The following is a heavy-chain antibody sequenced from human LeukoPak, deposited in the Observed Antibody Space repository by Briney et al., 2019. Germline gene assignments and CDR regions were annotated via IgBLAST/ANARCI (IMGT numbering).Heavy chain of an antibody. Sequence: SETLSLTCAVSGGSISSSNWWSWVRQPPGKGLEWIGEIYHSGSTNYNPSLKSRVTISVDTSKNQFSLKLSSVTAADTAVYYCATTGITIFGVARSWGQGTLVTVSS. CDR1: GGSISSSNW. D-gene: IGHD3-3*01. CDR2: IYHSGST. CDR3: ATTGITIFGVARS. V-gene: IGHV4-4*02. J-gene: IGHJ4*02.